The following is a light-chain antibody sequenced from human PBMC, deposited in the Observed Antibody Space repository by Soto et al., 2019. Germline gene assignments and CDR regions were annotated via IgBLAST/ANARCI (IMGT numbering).Light chain of an antibody. Sequence: QSVLTQPASVSGSPGQSITISCTGTSSDVGGYNYVSWYQQQPGKAPKLMIYEVSNRPSGVSNRFSGSKSGNTASLTISGLQAEDEADYYCRSYTSSSTRVFGGGTKVTVL. V-gene: IGLV2-14*01. CDR2: EVS. CDR1: SSDVGGYNY. CDR3: RSYTSSSTRV. J-gene: IGLJ3*02.